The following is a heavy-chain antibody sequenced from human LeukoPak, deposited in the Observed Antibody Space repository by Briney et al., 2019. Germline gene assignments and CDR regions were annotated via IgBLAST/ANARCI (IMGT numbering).Heavy chain of an antibody. D-gene: IGHD3-3*01. CDR2: ISSSSSYI. J-gene: IGHJ5*02. V-gene: IGHV3-21*01. CDR3: ARARNRERFLEWLSLNWFDP. Sequence: GGSLRLSCAASGFTFSSYSMNWVRQAPGKGLEWVSSISSSSSYIYYADSVKGRFTISRDNAKNSLYLQMNSLRAEDTAVYYCARARNRERFLEWLSLNWFDPWGQGTLVTVSS. CDR1: GFTFSSYS.